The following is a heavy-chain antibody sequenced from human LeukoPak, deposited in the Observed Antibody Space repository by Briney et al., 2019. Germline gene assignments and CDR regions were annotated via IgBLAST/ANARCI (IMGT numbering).Heavy chain of an antibody. CDR1: GYTFTSYD. V-gene: IGHV1-8*01. CDR2: MNPNSGNT. D-gene: IGHD3-10*01. J-gene: IGHJ4*02. Sequence: ASVKVSCKASGYTFTSYDINWVRQATGQGLEWMGWMNPNSGNTGYAQRFQGRVTMTRNTSISTAYMELSSLRSEDTAVYYCARAGRVVRGVITEYYFDYWGQGTLVTVSS. CDR3: ARAGRVVRGVITEYYFDY.